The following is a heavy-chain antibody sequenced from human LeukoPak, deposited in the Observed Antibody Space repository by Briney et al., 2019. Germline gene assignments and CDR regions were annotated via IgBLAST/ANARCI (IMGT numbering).Heavy chain of an antibody. CDR2: ISSSGGTI. J-gene: IGHJ4*02. V-gene: IGHV3-48*03. CDR1: GFSFSSYE. Sequence: CXASGFSFSSYEMKGVRQAPGKGLEWVSYISSSGGTIYYADSVKGRFTISRDNAKNSLFLQMNSLRAEDTAVYYCARVVNQLPYSWGQGALVTVSS. D-gene: IGHD2-2*01. CDR3: ARVVNQLPYS.